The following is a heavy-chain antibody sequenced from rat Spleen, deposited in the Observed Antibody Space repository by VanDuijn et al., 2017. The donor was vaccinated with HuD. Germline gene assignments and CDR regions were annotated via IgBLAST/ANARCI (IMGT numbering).Heavy chain of an antibody. Sequence: EVQLVESGGGLVQPGRSLKLSCAASGFTFSEYYMAWVRQAPKKGLEWVAFISYEGNYTYYGDSVKGRFTISRDNAKSTLYLQMNSLRSEDTATYYCTTEGNNYFDYWGQGVMVTVSS. J-gene: IGHJ2*01. CDR2: ISYEGNYT. V-gene: IGHV5-22*01. D-gene: IGHD1-11*01. CDR1: GFTFSEYY. CDR3: TTEGNNYFDY.